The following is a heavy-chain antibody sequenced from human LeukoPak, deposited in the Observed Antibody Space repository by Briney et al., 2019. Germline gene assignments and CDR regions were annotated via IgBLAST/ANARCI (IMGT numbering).Heavy chain of an antibody. V-gene: IGHV4-59*08. CDR1: GGSISSYY. CDR3: ARQYYYYSHMDV. CDR2: IYYSGST. J-gene: IGHJ6*02. Sequence: SETLSLTCTVSGGSISSYYWSWIRQPPGKGLEWIGYIYYSGSTNYNPSLKSRVTISVDTSKNQFSLKLSSVTAADTAVYYCARQYYYYSHMDVWGQGTTVTVS.